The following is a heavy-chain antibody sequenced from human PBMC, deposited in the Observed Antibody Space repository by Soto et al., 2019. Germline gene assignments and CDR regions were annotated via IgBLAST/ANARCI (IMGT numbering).Heavy chain of an antibody. D-gene: IGHD4-4*01. V-gene: IGHV4-34*01. CDR2: INHSGST. CDR1: GGYFSGYY. Sequence: PLTCAVYGGYFSGYYWSWIRQPPGKGLEWIGEINHSGSTNYNPSLKSRVTISVDTSKNQFSLKLSSVTAADTAVYYCARAGCNPSRYYYYDVMYFCGQGTTVTGS. J-gene: IGHJ6*02. CDR3: ARAGCNPSRYYYYDVMYF.